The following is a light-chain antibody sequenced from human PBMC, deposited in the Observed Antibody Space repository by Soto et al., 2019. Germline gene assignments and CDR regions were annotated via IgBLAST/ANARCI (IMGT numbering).Light chain of an antibody. Sequence: QSVLTQPPSVSGAPGQRVTISCTGSRSNIGARYDVHWYQQLPGTAPKLLIYGNNNRPSGVPDRFSGSKSGTSASLAITGLQAEDEAEYSCQSYDSSLSGSVFGGGTKLTVL. J-gene: IGLJ2*01. CDR1: RSNIGARYD. CDR2: GNN. CDR3: QSYDSSLSGSV. V-gene: IGLV1-40*01.